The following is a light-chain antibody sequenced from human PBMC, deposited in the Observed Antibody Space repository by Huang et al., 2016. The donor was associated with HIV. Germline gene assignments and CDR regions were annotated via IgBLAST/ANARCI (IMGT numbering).Light chain of an antibody. CDR1: QSVNSK. CDR2: GAS. J-gene: IGKJ2*01. Sequence: EIVMPQSPATLSLSPGERATLSCRASQSVNSKLAWYQQKPGQAPRRLIYGASTRATGVPGRFSGSGSGTEFTLTISSLQSEDFAVYYCQQYSKWPPNTFGQGTKLESK. V-gene: IGKV3-15*01. CDR3: QQYSKWPPNT.